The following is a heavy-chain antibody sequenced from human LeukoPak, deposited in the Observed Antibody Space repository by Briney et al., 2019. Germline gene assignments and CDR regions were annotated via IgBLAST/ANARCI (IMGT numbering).Heavy chain of an antibody. CDR1: GYTLTGYY. CDR2: INPNSGGT. V-gene: IGHV1-2*02. D-gene: IGHD3-16*02. Sequence: GASLKVSCKASGYTLTGYYMHWVRQAPGQGLEWMGWINPNSGGTNYAQKFQGRVTMTRDTSISTAYMELSRLRSDDTAVYYCARSSRSIRLGELSSTYFDYWGQGTPVTVSS. CDR3: ARSSRSIRLGELSSTYFDY. J-gene: IGHJ4*02.